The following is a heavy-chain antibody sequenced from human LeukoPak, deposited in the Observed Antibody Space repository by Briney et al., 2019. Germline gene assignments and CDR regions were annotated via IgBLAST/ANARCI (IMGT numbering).Heavy chain of an antibody. V-gene: IGHV4-31*03. D-gene: IGHD3-10*01. CDR2: IYYSGST. CDR3: ASGPGDA. CDR1: GGSISSGDYY. J-gene: IGHJ4*02. Sequence: KSSETLSLTCTVSGGSISSGDYYWSWIRQHPGKGLEYIGYIYYSGSTYYNPSLKSRVTISVDTSKNQFSLKLSSVTAADTAVYYCASGPGDAWGQGTLVTVSS.